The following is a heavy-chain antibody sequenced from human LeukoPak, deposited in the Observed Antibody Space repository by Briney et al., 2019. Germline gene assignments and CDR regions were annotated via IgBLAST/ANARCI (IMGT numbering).Heavy chain of an antibody. Sequence: SETLSLTCAVYGRSFSGYYWSWIRQPPGKGPEWNGEINHSGSTNYSPSLKSRVTISVDTTKNQFSLKLSSVTAADTAVYYCARGTVVVVAATYFDYWGQGTLVTVSS. D-gene: IGHD2-15*01. J-gene: IGHJ4*02. V-gene: IGHV4-34*01. CDR3: ARGTVVVVAATYFDY. CDR1: GRSFSGYY. CDR2: INHSGST.